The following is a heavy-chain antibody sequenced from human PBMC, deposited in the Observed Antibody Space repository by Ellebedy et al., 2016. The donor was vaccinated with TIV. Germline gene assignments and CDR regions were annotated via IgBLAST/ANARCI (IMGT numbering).Heavy chain of an antibody. J-gene: IGHJ3*02. V-gene: IGHV1-2*04. D-gene: IGHD5-18*01. CDR1: GYTFTGYY. CDR3: ARGRGYSYDVCDI. Sequence: AASVKVSCKASGYTFTGYYMHWVRQAPGQGREWMGWIKPNSGGTNYAQKFQGWVTMTRDTSTSTVYMELRSLRSEDTAVYYCARGRGYSYDVCDIWGQGTMVTVSS. CDR2: IKPNSGGT.